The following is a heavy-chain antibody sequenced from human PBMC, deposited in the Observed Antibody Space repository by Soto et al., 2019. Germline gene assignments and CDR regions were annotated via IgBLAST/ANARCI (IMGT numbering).Heavy chain of an antibody. CDR2: ISAYNGNT. V-gene: IGHV1-18*04. D-gene: IGHD3-16*01. CDR1: GYTFTSYV. Sequence: ASVKFSCKASGYTFTSYVISWVRHAPGQGLEWMGWISAYNGNTNYAQKLQGRVTMTTDTSTSTAYMELRSLRSDDTAVYYCARDLGPDLSWYFDLWGRGTLVTVSS. J-gene: IGHJ2*01. CDR3: ARDLGPDLSWYFDL.